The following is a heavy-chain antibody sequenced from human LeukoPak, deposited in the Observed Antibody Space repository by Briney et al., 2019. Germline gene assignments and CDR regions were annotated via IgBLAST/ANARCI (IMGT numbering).Heavy chain of an antibody. J-gene: IGHJ3*02. CDR1: EFTYSAYA. CDR2: ISGDGRST. Sequence: SGGSLRLSCAASEFTYSAYAMSWVRQAPGKGLEWVSTISGDGRSTFYADSVKGRFTISRDDSKTTLFLQMNSLTAEETAIYYCARRYGGWGAFDIWGQGTVATVSS. D-gene: IGHD4-23*01. V-gene: IGHV3-23*01. CDR3: ARRYGGWGAFDI.